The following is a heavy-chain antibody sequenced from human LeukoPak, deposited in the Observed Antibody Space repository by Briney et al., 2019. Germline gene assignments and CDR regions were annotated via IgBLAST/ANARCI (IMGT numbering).Heavy chain of an antibody. CDR1: GGSILTTNW. CDR2: VHLSATS. CDR3: ARESGAFSPFGF. V-gene: IGHV4-4*02. Sequence: SETLSLTCAVSGGSILTTNWWSWVRQPPAKGLEWLGEVHLSATSNYNPSLKSRVSMSIDKSKSQLSLKLTSVTAADTAMYYCARESGAFSPFGFWGQGTLVTVSS. D-gene: IGHD1-26*01. J-gene: IGHJ4*02.